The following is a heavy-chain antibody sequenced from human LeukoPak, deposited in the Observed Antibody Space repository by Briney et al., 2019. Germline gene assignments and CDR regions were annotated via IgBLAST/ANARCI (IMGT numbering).Heavy chain of an antibody. CDR3: ARDHTTSSNWFDP. Sequence: SETLSLTCTVSGGSISSGDYYWSWIRQHPGKGLEWIGYIYYSGSTYYNPSLKSRVTISVDTSENQFSLKLSSVTAADTAVYYCARDHTTSSNWFDPWGQGTLVTVSS. D-gene: IGHD2-2*01. CDR2: IYYSGST. CDR1: GGSISSGDYY. J-gene: IGHJ5*02. V-gene: IGHV4-31*03.